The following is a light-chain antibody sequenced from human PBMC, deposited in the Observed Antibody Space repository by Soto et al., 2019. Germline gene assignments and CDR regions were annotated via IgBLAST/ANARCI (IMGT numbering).Light chain of an antibody. J-gene: IGKJ1*01. Sequence: DIQLTQSPSFLSASVGDRVTITCRASQGISSYLAWYQQKPGKAPKLLIYAASTLQSGVPSRFSGSGSGTEFTLTISSLQPEDFATYYCQQLNSYSLWTFGQGTKVEIK. CDR1: QGISSY. V-gene: IGKV1-9*01. CDR2: AAS. CDR3: QQLNSYSLWT.